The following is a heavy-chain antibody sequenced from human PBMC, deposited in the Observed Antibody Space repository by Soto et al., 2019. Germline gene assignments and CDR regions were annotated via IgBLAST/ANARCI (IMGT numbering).Heavy chain of an antibody. CDR2: INPSGGST. Sequence: ASVKLSCNASGYTFTSYYMHLVRQAPGQGLEWMGIINPSGGSTSYAQKFQGRVTMTRDTSTSTVYMELSSLRSEDTAVYYCARDLIVVVPAAPTIDAFDIWGQGTMVTVSS. J-gene: IGHJ3*02. V-gene: IGHV1-46*03. CDR1: GYTFTSYY. CDR3: ARDLIVVVPAAPTIDAFDI. D-gene: IGHD2-2*01.